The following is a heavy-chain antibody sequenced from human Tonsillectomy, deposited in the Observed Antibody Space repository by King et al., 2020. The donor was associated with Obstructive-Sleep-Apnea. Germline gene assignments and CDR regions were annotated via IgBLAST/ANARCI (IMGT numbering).Heavy chain of an antibody. V-gene: IGHV3-7*01. J-gene: IGHJ3*02. Sequence: VQLVESGGGLVRPGGSLRLSCAASGFTFSSYWMTWVRRAPGQGLEWVANIKGDGSVKHLVDFVEGRCTISRENAKNSLSLQMDSLRAEDTAVYYCARDSSHCSGLYCYDVFDIGGGGTVVTVSS. CDR2: IKGDGSVK. CDR3: ARDSSHCSGLYCYDVFDI. D-gene: IGHD3-10*02. CDR1: GFTFSSYW.